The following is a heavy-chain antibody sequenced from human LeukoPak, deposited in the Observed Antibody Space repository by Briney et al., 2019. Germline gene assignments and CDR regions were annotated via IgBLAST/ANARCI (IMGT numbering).Heavy chain of an antibody. CDR2: IYYSGST. CDR3: ARTWAAAWPRLILYYFDY. Sequence: SETLSLTCTVPGGSISSSSYYWGWIRQPPGKGLEWIGSIYYSGSTYYNPSLKSRVTISVDTSKNQFSLKLSSVTAADTAVYYCARTWAAAWPRLILYYFDYWGQGTLVTVSS. CDR1: GGSISSSSYY. J-gene: IGHJ4*02. D-gene: IGHD6-13*01. V-gene: IGHV4-39*01.